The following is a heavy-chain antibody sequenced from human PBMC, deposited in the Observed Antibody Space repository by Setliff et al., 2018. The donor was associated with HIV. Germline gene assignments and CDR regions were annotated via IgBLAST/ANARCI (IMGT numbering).Heavy chain of an antibody. CDR2: ISGSGGST. Sequence: GGSLRLSCAASGFTFSSYAMSWVRQAPGKGLEWVSTISGSGGSTYYADSVKGRFTISRDNSKNTRDLQMNSLRPEDTAVYYCARDRGGPAYSYEDAFDIWGRGTMVTVAS. CDR1: GFTFSSYA. D-gene: IGHD5-18*01. J-gene: IGHJ3*02. V-gene: IGHV3-23*01. CDR3: ARDRGGPAYSYEDAFDI.